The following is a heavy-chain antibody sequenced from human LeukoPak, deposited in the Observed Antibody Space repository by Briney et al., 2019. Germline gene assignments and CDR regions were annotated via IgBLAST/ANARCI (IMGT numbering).Heavy chain of an antibody. J-gene: IGHJ4*02. Sequence: GGSLRLSCAGSGFTFSSYWMNWVRQAPGKGLEWVANIKEDGTQKYYVDSVEGRFTISRDNAKNSLYLQMNSLRAEGTAVYFCARRLGYTGACDYWGQGSLVIVSS. D-gene: IGHD5-12*01. V-gene: IGHV3-7*03. CDR1: GFTFSSYW. CDR2: IKEDGTQK. CDR3: ARRLGYTGACDY.